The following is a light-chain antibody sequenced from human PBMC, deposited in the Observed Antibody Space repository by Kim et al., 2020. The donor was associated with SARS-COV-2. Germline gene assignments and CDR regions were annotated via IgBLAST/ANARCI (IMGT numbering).Light chain of an antibody. V-gene: IGLV2-11*01. CDR3: CSYTGRYSWV. CDR2: DVT. Sequence: QSALTQPRSVSGSPGQSVTISCTGTNSDVGGYTYVSWYQQHPDKVPKLLIYDVTTRPSGVPDRFSGSKSGNTASLTISGLQAEDESDYYCCSYTGRYSWVFGGGTQLTVL. CDR1: NSDVGGYTY. J-gene: IGLJ3*02.